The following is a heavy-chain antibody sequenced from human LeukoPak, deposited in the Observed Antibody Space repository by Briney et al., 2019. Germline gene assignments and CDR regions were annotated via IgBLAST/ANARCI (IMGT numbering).Heavy chain of an antibody. CDR3: ASLQSGKGHFDY. V-gene: IGHV4-59*08. J-gene: IGHJ4*02. D-gene: IGHD3-10*01. CDR2: VHHTGNT. CDR1: GGYINTYY. Sequence: PSETLSLTRTVSGGYINTYYWSWIRQPPGKGLECIAYVHHTGNTNYNLSLKSRVRVSVDTSKNPVSLKRSSVTVAQTPLYFTASLQSGKGHFDYWGQGTLVIVSS.